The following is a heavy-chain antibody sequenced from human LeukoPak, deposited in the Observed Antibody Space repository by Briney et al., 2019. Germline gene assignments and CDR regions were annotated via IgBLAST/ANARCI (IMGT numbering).Heavy chain of an antibody. CDR3: ARDAGHQLSRRNYYAMDV. CDR2: ISAYNGNT. CDR1: GYTFTSYG. V-gene: IGHV1-18*01. J-gene: IGHJ6*02. Sequence: ASVKVPRKASGYTFTSYGISWVRQAPGQGLEWMGWISAYNGNTNYSQKLQGRVTMTTDTSTSTAYMELRSLRSDDTAVYYCARDAGHQLSRRNYYAMDVWGQGTTVTVSS. D-gene: IGHD1-1*01.